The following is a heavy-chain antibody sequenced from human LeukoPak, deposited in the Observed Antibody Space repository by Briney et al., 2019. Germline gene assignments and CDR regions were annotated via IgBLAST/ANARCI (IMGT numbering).Heavy chain of an antibody. CDR2: IIPILGIA. CDR3: ASNSAGSANYFDY. CDR1: GGTFSSYA. V-gene: IGHV1-69*04. D-gene: IGHD4-11*01. Sequence: ASVKVSCKASGGTFSSYAISWVRQAPGQGLEWMGRIIPILGIANYAQKFQGRVTITADKSTSTAYMELSSLRSEDTAVYYCASNSAGSANYFDYWGQGTLVTVSS. J-gene: IGHJ4*02.